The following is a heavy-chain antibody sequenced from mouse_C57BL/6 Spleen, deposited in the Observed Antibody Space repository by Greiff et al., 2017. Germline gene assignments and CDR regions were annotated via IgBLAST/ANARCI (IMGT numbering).Heavy chain of an antibody. CDR2: INPSNGGT. D-gene: IGHD3-2*02. Sequence: QVQLQQPGTELVKPGASVKLSCKASGYTFTSYWMHWVKQRPGQGLEWIGNINPSNGGTNYNEKFKSKATLTVDKSSSTAYMQLSSLTSEDSAVYYCARSISSGFYYYAMDYWGQGTSVTVSS. CDR1: GYTFTSYW. V-gene: IGHV1-53*01. CDR3: ARSISSGFYYYAMDY. J-gene: IGHJ4*01.